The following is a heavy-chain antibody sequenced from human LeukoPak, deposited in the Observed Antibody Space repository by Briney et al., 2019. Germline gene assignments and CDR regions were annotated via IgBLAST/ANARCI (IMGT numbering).Heavy chain of an antibody. J-gene: IGHJ4*02. D-gene: IGHD3-22*01. Sequence: PSETLSLTCAVYGGSFSGYYWSWIRQPPGKGLEWIGEINHSGSTNYNPSLKSRVTISVDTSKNQFSLKLSSVTAADTAVYYCARGLKIPSHCYDSSGYYYAFDYWGQGTLVTVSS. CDR2: INHSGST. CDR3: ARGLKIPSHCYDSSGYYYAFDY. CDR1: GGSFSGYY. V-gene: IGHV4-34*01.